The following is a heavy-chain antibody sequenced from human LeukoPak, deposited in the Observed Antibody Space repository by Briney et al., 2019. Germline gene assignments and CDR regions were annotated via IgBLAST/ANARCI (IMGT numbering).Heavy chain of an antibody. CDR3: VNLGYSD. J-gene: IGHJ4*02. V-gene: IGHV3-7*01. CDR2: IKNDGSDK. CDR1: GFSFSAAW. D-gene: IGHD5-12*01. Sequence: PGGSLRLSCEASGFSFSAAWMTWVRQAPGKGLEWVATIKNDGSDKYYVDSVKGRFTLSRDNAKNSVCLQMNSLRVEDTAVYYCVNLGYSDGGQGTLVTVSS.